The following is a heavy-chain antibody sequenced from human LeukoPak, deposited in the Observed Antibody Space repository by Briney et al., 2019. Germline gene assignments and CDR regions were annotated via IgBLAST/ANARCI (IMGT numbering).Heavy chain of an antibody. D-gene: IGHD6-13*01. V-gene: IGHV5-51*01. CDR2: IYPGDSDT. J-gene: IGHJ4*02. CDR1: GYGFTSYW. CDR3: ARSGEGGIAAAGPYFDY. Sequence: GESLQISSKGSGYGFTSYWIGWVRQMPGKGLEWMGIIYPGDSDTRYSPSFQGQVTISADKSISTAYLQWSSLKASDTAMYYCARSGEGGIAAAGPYFDYWGQGTLVTVSS.